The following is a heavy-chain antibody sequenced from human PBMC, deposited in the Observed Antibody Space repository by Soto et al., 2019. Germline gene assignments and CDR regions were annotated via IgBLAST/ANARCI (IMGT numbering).Heavy chain of an antibody. J-gene: IGHJ5*02. D-gene: IGHD5-12*01. CDR1: GFTFSSYS. CDR3: ARVATIKWFDP. V-gene: IGHV3-21*01. CDR2: ISSSSSYI. Sequence: PGGSLRLSCAASGFTFSSYSMNWVRQAPGKGLEWVSSISSSSSYIYYADSAKGRFTISRDNAKNSLYLQMNSLRAEDTAVYYCARVATIKWFDPWGQGTLVTVSS.